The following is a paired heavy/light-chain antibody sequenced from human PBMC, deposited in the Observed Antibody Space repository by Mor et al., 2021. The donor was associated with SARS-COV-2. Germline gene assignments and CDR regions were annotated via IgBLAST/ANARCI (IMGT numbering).Light chain of an antibody. CDR1: SSDVGAYNY. CDR3: SSYTSGTTVVV. J-gene: IGLJ2*01. V-gene: IGLV2-14*03. Sequence: QSALTQPASVSGSPGQSITISCTGTSSDVGAYNYVSWYQHHPGKAPKLMIYDVTNRPSGVSNRFSGSKSGNTASLTISGLQAEDEADYYCSSYTSGTTVVVFGGGTKLTVL. CDR2: DVT.
Heavy chain of an antibody. CDR2: ISSSSSTI. CDR3: ARAEGVGGVSFDY. CDR1: GFTFSLYS. D-gene: IGHD2-8*02. V-gene: IGHV3-48*01. J-gene: IGHJ4*02. Sequence: EVQLVESGGGLVQPGGSLRLSCAASGFTFSLYSMNWVRQAPGKGLEWVSYISSSSSTIYYADSVKGRFTISRDNTKNSLYLQMNSLRAGDTAVYYCARAEGVGGVSFDYWGQGTLVTVSS.